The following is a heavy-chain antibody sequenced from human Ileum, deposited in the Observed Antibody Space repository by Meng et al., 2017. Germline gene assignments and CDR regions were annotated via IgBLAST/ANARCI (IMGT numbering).Heavy chain of an antibody. CDR3: ARADYVRYFDL. CDR2: VYHSGST. J-gene: IGHJ2*01. D-gene: IGHD3-10*02. Sequence: QGHLQESGPGLVKPSETLSLTCAVSGGSIESNNWWTWIRQPPGQGLEWIGEVYHSGSTHYNPSLQSRVTISIDNSKNRFSLSLNSVTAADTAIYYCARADYVRYFDLWGRGTLVTVSS. CDR1: GGSIESNNW. V-gene: IGHV4-4*02.